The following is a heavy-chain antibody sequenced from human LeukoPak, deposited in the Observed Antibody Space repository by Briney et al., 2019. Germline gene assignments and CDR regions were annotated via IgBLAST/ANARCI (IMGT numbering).Heavy chain of an antibody. D-gene: IGHD3-9*01. V-gene: IGHV4-34*01. J-gene: IGHJ6*02. Sequence: SETLSLTFAVYGGSLSGNFWSWIRQPPGKGLEWIGEISHSGSTNYSPSLKSRLTISVDTSKNQFSLRLSSVTAADTAVYYCARGHTLGGYYKQKYYYYGMDVWGQGTTVTVSS. CDR3: ARGHTLGGYYKQKYYYYGMDV. CDR1: GGSLSGNF. CDR2: ISHSGST.